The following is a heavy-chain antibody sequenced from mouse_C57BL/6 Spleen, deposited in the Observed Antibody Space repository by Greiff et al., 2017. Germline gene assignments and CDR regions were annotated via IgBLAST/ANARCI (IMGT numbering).Heavy chain of an antibody. J-gene: IGHJ4*01. CDR1: GYTFTSYW. Sequence: QVQLQQPGAELVKPGASVKLSCKASGYTFTSYWMHWVKQRPGQGLEWIGMIHPNSGSTNYNEKFKSKATLTADKSSSTAYMQLSSLTSEDSAVYFCARLYYGSSYARDYWGQGTSVTVSS. V-gene: IGHV1-64*01. CDR3: ARLYYGSSYARDY. D-gene: IGHD1-1*01. CDR2: IHPNSGST.